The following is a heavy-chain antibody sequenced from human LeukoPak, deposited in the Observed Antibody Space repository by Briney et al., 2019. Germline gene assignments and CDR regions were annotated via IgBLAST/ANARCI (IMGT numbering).Heavy chain of an antibody. D-gene: IGHD4-11*01. J-gene: IGHJ6*02. V-gene: IGHV4-59*01. Sequence: SETLSLTCTVSGGSISSYSWSWIRQPPGKGLEWIGYIYYTGSTNYNPPLKSRVTISRDTSKNQLSLKLSSMTAADTAIYYCTRDFVNNNKTTARLYYGMDVWGQGTTVTVSS. CDR3: TRDFVNNNKTTARLYYGMDV. CDR1: GGSISSYS. CDR2: IYYTGST.